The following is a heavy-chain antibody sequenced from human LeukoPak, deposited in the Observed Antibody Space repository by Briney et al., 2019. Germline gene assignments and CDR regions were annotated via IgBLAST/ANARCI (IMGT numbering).Heavy chain of an antibody. D-gene: IGHD4-17*01. J-gene: IGHJ5*02. CDR3: ARQPAVT. Sequence: GGSLRLSCAASGFTFSTYWMTWVRQAPGKGLEWVANINQGGSESYYVDSVKGRFTISRDNAKNSLYLQMNSLRAEDTAAYYCARQPAVTWGQGTLVTVSS. CDR2: INQGGSES. CDR1: GFTFSTYW. V-gene: IGHV3-7*01.